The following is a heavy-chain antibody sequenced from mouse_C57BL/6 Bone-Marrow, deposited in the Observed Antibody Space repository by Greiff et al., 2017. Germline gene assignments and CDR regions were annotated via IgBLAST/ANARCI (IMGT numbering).Heavy chain of an antibody. CDR2: IYPGDGDT. D-gene: IGHD1-1*01. Sequence: VQLKDPGPELVKPGASVKISCKASGYAFTSSWMNWVKQRPGKGLEWIGRIYPGDGDTNYNGNFKGKATLTVDKSSSTAYMQLSSLTSEDSAVYFCARGGGLGGTTVGYFDDWGQGTTLTVSS. CDR1: GYAFTSSW. J-gene: IGHJ2*01. V-gene: IGHV1-82*01. CDR3: ARGGGLGGTTVGYFDD.